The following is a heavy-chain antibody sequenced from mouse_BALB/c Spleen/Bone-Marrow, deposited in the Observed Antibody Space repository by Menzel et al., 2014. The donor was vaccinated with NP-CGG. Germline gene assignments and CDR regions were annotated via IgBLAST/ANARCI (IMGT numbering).Heavy chain of an antibody. CDR2: ISSGGST. V-gene: IGHV5-6-5*01. D-gene: IGHD2-3*01. CDR3: ARGYDGYYGFAY. J-gene: IGHJ3*01. CDR1: GFTFSSYA. Sequence: VQLKQSGGGLVKPGGSLKLSCAASGFTFSSYAMSWVRQTPEKRLEWVASISSGGSTYYPDSVKGRFTISRDNARNILYLQMSSLRSEDTAMYYCARGYDGYYGFAYWGQGTLLTVSA.